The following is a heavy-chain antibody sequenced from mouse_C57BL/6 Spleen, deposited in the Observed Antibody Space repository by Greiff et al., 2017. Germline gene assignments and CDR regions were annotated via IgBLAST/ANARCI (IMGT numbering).Heavy chain of an antibody. CDR2: IHPNSGST. J-gene: IGHJ2*01. CDR3: ASPLITTVVNFDY. Sequence: VQLQQPGAELVKPGASVKLSCKASGYTFTSYWMHWVKQRPGQGLEWIGMIHPNSGSTNYNEKFKSKATLTVDKSSSTAYMQLSSLTSEDSAVYYCASPLITTVVNFDYWGQGTTLTVSS. D-gene: IGHD1-1*01. V-gene: IGHV1-64*01. CDR1: GYTFTSYW.